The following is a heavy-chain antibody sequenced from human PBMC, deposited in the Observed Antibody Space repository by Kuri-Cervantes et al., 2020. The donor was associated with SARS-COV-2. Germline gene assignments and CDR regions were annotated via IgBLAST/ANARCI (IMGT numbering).Heavy chain of an antibody. V-gene: IGHV4-39*07. J-gene: IGHJ4*02. CDR2: IYYSGST. CDR1: RGSISSSSYY. Sequence: SETLSLTCTVSRGSISSSSYYWGWIRQPPGKGLEWIGSIYYSGSTYYNPSLKSRVTISVDTSKNQFSLKLSSVTAADTAVYYCARRHEIVPDYWGQGTLVTVSS. D-gene: IGHD2/OR15-2a*01. CDR3: ARRHEIVPDY.